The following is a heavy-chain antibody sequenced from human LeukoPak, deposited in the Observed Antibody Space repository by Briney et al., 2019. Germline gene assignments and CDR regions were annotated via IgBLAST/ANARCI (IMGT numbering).Heavy chain of an antibody. V-gene: IGHV3-53*01. CDR3: AKDYPTLRLGELASFDY. Sequence: GGSLRLSCAASELTVTSNYMSWVRQAPGKGLQWVSVIYPGGDIYYADSVKGRLTISRDNSKNTLYLQMNSLRAEDTAIYYCAKDYPTLRLGELASFDYWGQGTLVTVSS. CDR1: ELTVTSNY. D-gene: IGHD3-16*01. CDR2: IYPGGDI. J-gene: IGHJ4*02.